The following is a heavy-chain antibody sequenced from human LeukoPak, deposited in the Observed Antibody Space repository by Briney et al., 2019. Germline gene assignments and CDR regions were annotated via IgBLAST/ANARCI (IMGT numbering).Heavy chain of an antibody. V-gene: IGHV3-48*04. CDR3: ARDRGYSSGWYDY. Sequence: GGSLRLSCAASGFTFGTYNMNWVRQAPGKRLEWVSYISSSSSTIYYADSVKGRFTISRDNAKNSLYLQMNSLRAEDTAVYYCARDRGYSSGWYDYWGQGTLVTVSS. CDR1: GFTFGTYN. J-gene: IGHJ4*02. CDR2: ISSSSSTI. D-gene: IGHD6-19*01.